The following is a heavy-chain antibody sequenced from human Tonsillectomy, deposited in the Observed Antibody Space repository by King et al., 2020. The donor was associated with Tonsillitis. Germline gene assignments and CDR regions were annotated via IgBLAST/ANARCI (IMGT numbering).Heavy chain of an antibody. CDR1: GFTFSSYW. CDR2: INPDGSET. CDR3: ARGRGYSGYNPF. J-gene: IGHJ4*02. D-gene: IGHD5-12*01. Sequence: EVQLVESGGGLVQPGGSLRLSCTASGFTFSSYWMGWVRQTPGKGLEGVANINPDGSETNYVDSVKGRFTISTDNAKNSRYLQMNSLRAEDTAVYYCARGRGYSGYNPFWGQGTLVTVSS. V-gene: IGHV3-7*01.